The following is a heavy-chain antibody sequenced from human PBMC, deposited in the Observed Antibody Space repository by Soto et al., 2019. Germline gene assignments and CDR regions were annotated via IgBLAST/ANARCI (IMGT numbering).Heavy chain of an antibody. J-gene: IGHJ4*02. CDR2: ISWNVGSI. CDR1: GFTFDDYA. Sequence: EVQLVESGGGLVQPGRSLRLSCAASGFTFDDYAMHWVRQAPGKGLDWVSGISWNVGSIAYADSVKGRFTISSDNAKNSLHLPMNSLRAEDTALYYCAKGVAGLSYFDYWGQGTLVTVSS. D-gene: IGHD3-3*01. CDR3: AKGVAGLSYFDY. V-gene: IGHV3-9*01.